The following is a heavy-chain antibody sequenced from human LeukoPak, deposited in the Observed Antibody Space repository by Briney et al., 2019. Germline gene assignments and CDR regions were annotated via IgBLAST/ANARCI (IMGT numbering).Heavy chain of an antibody. CDR3: ARADNDVGYYYYYYYMDV. D-gene: IGHD1-1*01. V-gene: IGHV3-7*01. CDR2: IKQDGSEK. J-gene: IGHJ6*03. Sequence: GGSLRLSCAASGFTFSSYWMSWVRQAPGKGLEWVANIKQDGSEKYYVDSVKGRFTISSDNAKNSLYLQMNSLRAEDTAVYYCARADNDVGYYYYYYYMDVWGKGTTVTVSS. CDR1: GFTFSSYW.